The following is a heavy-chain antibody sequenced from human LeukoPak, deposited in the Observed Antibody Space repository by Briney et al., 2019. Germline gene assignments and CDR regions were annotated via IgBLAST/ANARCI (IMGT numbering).Heavy chain of an antibody. Sequence: SQTLSLTCAVYGGSFSGYFWNWIRQPPGKGLEWIGEISHSGRTTYNPSLKSRITISVDTSKNQFSLKLTSVTAADTAVYYCARHMSVSYDAFDLWGRGTPVTVSS. CDR1: GGSFSGYF. V-gene: IGHV4-34*09. D-gene: IGHD3-10*01. CDR3: ARHMSVSYDAFDL. J-gene: IGHJ3*01. CDR2: ISHSGRT.